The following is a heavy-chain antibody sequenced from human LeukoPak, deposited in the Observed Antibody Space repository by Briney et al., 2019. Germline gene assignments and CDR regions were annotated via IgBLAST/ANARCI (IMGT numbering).Heavy chain of an antibody. Sequence: PSETLSLTCSVYGGSFSDYFWSWIRQSPGKGLEWIGEIDDGGDTNYNPSLMSRVIVSMEKSKKQFSLVMRSVAAADTAVYYCARFSRITWGDWGDAFDIWGQGT. CDR3: ARFSRITWGDWGDAFDI. V-gene: IGHV4-34*01. D-gene: IGHD2-21*02. J-gene: IGHJ3*02. CDR1: GGSFSDYF. CDR2: IDDGGDT.